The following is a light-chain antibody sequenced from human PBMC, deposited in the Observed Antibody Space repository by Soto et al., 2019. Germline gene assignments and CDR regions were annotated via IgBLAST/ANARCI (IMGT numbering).Light chain of an antibody. Sequence: DIQLTQSPSSLSASVGDRVTITCRGSQGVSKYLNWYQQKPGRTPMLLIYSTSNLQHGVPSRFSGNGSGPNFTLTIASXQPEDLGTYYCQQSYSSPWTFGQGTKVDTK. CDR2: STS. V-gene: IGKV1-39*01. J-gene: IGKJ1*01. CDR3: QQSYSSPWT. CDR1: QGVSKY.